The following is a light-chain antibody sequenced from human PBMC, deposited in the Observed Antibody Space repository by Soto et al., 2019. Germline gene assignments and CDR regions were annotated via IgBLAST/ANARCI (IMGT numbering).Light chain of an antibody. J-gene: IGKJ3*01. V-gene: IGKV3-11*01. CDR3: QQRRNWAFT. CDR1: QSVSSY. Sequence: EIVLTQSPATLSLSPGERATLSCRASQSVSSYLAWYQQKPGQAPRLLIYDASNRATGIPARFSGSGSGTDLPLTISSLEPEDFAVYYCQQRRNWAFTFGPGTKVDIK. CDR2: DAS.